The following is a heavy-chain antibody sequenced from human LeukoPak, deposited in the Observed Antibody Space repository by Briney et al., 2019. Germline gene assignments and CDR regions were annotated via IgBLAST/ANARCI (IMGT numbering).Heavy chain of an antibody. V-gene: IGHV1-46*01. D-gene: IGHD3-16*01. CDR1: GYTFTSYY. CDR2: INPSGGST. CDR3: ARDDGDGGLGWSPFDY. Sequence: ASVKVSCKASGYTFTSYYMHWVRQAPGQGLEWMGIINPSGGSTSYAQKFQGRVTMTGDTSTSTVYMELSSLRSEDTAVYYCARDDGDGGLGWSPFDYWGQGTLVTVSS. J-gene: IGHJ4*02.